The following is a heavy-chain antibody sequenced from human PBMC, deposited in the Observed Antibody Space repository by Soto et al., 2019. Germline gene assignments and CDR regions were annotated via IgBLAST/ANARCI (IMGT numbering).Heavy chain of an antibody. D-gene: IGHD3-3*01. CDR3: ATGLRFLEWPLGAFDI. CDR2: ISYDGSNK. J-gene: IGHJ3*02. Sequence: QVQLVESGGGVVQPGRSLRLSFAASGFTFSSYTMHWARQAPGKGLEWVAVISYDGSNKYYADSVKGRFTISRDNSKNTLYLQMNSLRAEDTAVYYCATGLRFLEWPLGAFDIWGQGTMVTVSS. CDR1: GFTFSSYT. V-gene: IGHV3-30-3*01.